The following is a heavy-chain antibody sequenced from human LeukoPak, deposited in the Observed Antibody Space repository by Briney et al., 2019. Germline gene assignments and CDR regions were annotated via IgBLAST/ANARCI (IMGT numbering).Heavy chain of an antibody. CDR1: GFTFSSYW. J-gene: IGHJ5*02. CDR2: IKQDGSEK. D-gene: IGHD3-22*01. CDR3: ARDEDSDSSGYSRGNWFDP. Sequence: GGSLRLSCAASGFTFSSYWMSWVRQAPGKGLEWVANIKQDGSEKYYVDSVKGRFTISRDNAKNSLYQQMNSLRAEDTAVYYCARDEDSDSSGYSRGNWFDPWGQGTLVTVSS. V-gene: IGHV3-7*01.